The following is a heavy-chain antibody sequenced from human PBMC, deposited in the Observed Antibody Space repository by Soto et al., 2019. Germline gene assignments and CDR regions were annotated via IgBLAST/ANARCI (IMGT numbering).Heavy chain of an antibody. CDR1: GYNFGNYA. Sequence: ASVKVSCKASGYNFGNYAISWVRQAPGQGLEWMGWISANTGYTTYAQKLQGRVTMTIDTSTSTAYMELTSLTPDDTAVYYCARSQWFLDYWG. J-gene: IGHJ4*01. CDR2: ISANTGYT. CDR3: ARSQWFLDY. V-gene: IGHV1-18*01. D-gene: IGHD2-8*01.